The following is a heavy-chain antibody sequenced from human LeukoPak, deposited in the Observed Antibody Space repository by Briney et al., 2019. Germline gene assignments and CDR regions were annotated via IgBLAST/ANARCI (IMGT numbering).Heavy chain of an antibody. Sequence: GGSLRLSCAASGFTFSSYGMHWVRQAPGKGLEWVAVIWYDGSNKYYADSVKGRFTISRDNSKNTLYLQMNSLRAEDTAVYYCARDQWTTVTSSDAFDIWGQGTMVTVSS. CDR3: ARDQWTTVTSSDAFDI. D-gene: IGHD4-17*01. J-gene: IGHJ3*02. V-gene: IGHV3-33*01. CDR1: GFTFSSYG. CDR2: IWYDGSNK.